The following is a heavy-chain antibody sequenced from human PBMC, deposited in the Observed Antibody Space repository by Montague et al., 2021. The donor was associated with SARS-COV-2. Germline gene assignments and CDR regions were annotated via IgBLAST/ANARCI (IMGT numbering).Heavy chain of an antibody. J-gene: IGHJ6*02. Sequence: SLRFSCAASGFTFSSYALTWVRQAPGKGLEWVSAISNSGGRAYYADSVKGRFTISRDNSKNTLYLQMNSLRGEDTAIYYCAKSGVVINPYYYYGMDVWGQGTTVTVSS. CDR2: ISNSGGRA. V-gene: IGHV3-23*01. CDR1: GFTFSSYA. D-gene: IGHD3-22*01. CDR3: AKSGVVINPYYYYGMDV.